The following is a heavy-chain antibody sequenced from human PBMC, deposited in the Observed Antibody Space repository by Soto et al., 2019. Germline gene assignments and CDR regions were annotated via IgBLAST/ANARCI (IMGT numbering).Heavy chain of an antibody. D-gene: IGHD3-10*01. CDR1: GFTFSNYW. V-gene: IGHV3-74*01. Sequence: PGGSLRLSCAASGFTFSNYWMHWVRQAPGKGLMWVSRINTDGSRTTYADSVQGRFAISRDNAKNTLYLQMNSLRAEDTAVYYCARVKSGSYDWFDPWGQGTLVTVSS. CDR2: INTDGSRT. CDR3: ARVKSGSYDWFDP. J-gene: IGHJ5*02.